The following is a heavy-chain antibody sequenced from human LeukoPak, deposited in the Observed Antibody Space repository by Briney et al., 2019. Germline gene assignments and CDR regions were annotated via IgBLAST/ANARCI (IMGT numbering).Heavy chain of an antibody. Sequence: GGSLRLSCAASGFTFSNYAMSWVRQAPGRGLEWVSAISASGDRTYYADSVKGRFTISRDNSKNTLYLQMNSLRAEDTAVYSCAKNGEVLSWFDPWGQGTLVTVSS. D-gene: IGHD3-10*01. CDR3: AKNGEVLSWFDP. CDR1: GFTFSNYA. CDR2: ISASGDRT. V-gene: IGHV3-23*01. J-gene: IGHJ5*02.